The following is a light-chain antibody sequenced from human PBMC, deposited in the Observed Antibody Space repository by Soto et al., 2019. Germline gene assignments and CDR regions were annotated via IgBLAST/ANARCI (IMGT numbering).Light chain of an antibody. CDR1: QSISNH. CDR2: DAS. CDR3: QQSYSSRRT. J-gene: IGKJ1*01. Sequence: DMQLTQAPSSLSASVEARVIITFRAGQSISNHLNWYQQKPGKAPKLLIFDASSLQSGVPSRFSGSGSGTDFTLTISSRQPEDFATYYCQQSYSSRRTFGQGTKVDIK. V-gene: IGKV1-39*01.